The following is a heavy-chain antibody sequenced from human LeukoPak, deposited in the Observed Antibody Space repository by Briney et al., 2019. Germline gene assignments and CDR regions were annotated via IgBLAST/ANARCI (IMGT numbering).Heavy chain of an antibody. D-gene: IGHD4-17*01. CDR1: GYTFSGHY. CDR3: ARVVGFGDYPFDY. V-gene: IGHV1-2*02. J-gene: IGHJ4*02. CDR2: IYPNSGGT. Sequence: ASVKVSFKASGYTFSGHYMHWVRQAPRQGLEWMGWIYPNSGGTNYAQKFQGRVTMTRDTSISTAYMELRRLKSDDTAMYYCARVVGFGDYPFDYWGQGTLVTVSS.